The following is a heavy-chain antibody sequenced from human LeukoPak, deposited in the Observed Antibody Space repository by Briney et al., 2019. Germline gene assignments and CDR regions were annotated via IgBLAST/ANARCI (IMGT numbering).Heavy chain of an antibody. Sequence: GGSLRLSCAASGLTLSNSWMHWVRQAPGKGLVWVSRINNDGTTTNYADSVKGRFTISKDNAKNTLYLQMISLRAEDTAIYYCARVPGLGTNEYYHHWGQGTLVTVSS. CDR3: ARVPGLGTNEYYHH. CDR2: INNDGTTT. CDR1: GLTLSNSW. V-gene: IGHV3-74*01. D-gene: IGHD3-10*01. J-gene: IGHJ1*01.